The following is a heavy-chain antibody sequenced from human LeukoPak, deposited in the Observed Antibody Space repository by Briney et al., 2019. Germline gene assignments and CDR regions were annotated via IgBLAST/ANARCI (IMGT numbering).Heavy chain of an antibody. V-gene: IGHV4-39*07. CDR2: IYYSGST. Sequence: SETLSLTCTVSGGSISSSSYYWGWIRQPPGKGLEWIGSIYYSGSTYYNPSLKSRVTISVDTSKNQFSLKLSSVTAADTAVYYCARDLGCVDTAIANYFDYWGQGTLVTVSS. CDR3: ARDLGCVDTAIANYFDY. D-gene: IGHD5-18*01. CDR1: GGSISSSSYY. J-gene: IGHJ4*02.